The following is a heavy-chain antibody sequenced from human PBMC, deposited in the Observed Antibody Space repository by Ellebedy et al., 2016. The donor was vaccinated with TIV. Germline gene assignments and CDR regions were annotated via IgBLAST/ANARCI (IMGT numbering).Heavy chain of an antibody. CDR1: GFTFSSYA. CDR2: ISGSGGST. J-gene: IGHJ4*02. CDR3: AKGKKYQLLSERRYFDY. V-gene: IGHV3-23*01. Sequence: GESLKISXAASGFTFSSYAMSWVRQAPGKGLEWVSAISGSGGSTYYADSVKGRFTISRDNSKNTLYLQMNSLRAEDTAVYYCAKGKKYQLLSERRYFDYWGQGTLVTVSS. D-gene: IGHD2-2*01.